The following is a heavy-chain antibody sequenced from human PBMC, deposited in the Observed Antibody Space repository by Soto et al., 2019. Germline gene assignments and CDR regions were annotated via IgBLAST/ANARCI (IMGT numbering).Heavy chain of an antibody. V-gene: IGHV1-45*02. CDR3: AGEGSYETLSGNSHIFD. CDR2: MRPLIGDT. J-gene: IGHJ4*02. CDR1: GHPLSYRY. Sequence: QVPLVQSGAEVKQTGSSVKISCKTSGHPLSYRYLHWFRQAPGQAFEWMGRMRPLIGDTNNAQKVHDRLTRTRDRPKTTAYMELRSLTSDDTAIYYCAGEGSYETLSGNSHIFDWGQGTLVSVSS. D-gene: IGHD3-9*01.